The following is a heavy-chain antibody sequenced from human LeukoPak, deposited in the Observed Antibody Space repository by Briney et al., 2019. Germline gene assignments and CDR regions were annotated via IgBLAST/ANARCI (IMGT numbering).Heavy chain of an antibody. J-gene: IGHJ6*02. V-gene: IGHV3-23*01. D-gene: IGHD6-13*01. CDR3: ANIAAAGGYYYYGMDV. Sequence: GGSLRLSCAASGFTFSSYAMSWVRQAPGKGLEWVSAISGSGGSTYYADSVKGRFTISRDNSKNTLYLQMNSLRAEDTAVYYCANIAAAGGYYYYGMDVWGRGTTVTVSS. CDR1: GFTFSSYA. CDR2: ISGSGGST.